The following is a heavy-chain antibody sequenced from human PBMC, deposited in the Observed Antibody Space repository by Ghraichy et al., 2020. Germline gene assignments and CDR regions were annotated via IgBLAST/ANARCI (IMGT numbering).Heavy chain of an antibody. CDR3: AGCKVGANGYYFDY. CDR2: IYSGGST. J-gene: IGHJ4*02. D-gene: IGHD1-26*01. CDR1: GFTVSSNY. V-gene: IGHV3-53*01. Sequence: GGSLRLSCAASGFTVSSNYMSWVRQAPGKGLEWVSVIYSGGSTYYADSVKGRITISRDSSKNTLYLQMNSLRAEDTAVYYCAGCKVGANGYYFDYWGQGTLVTVSS.